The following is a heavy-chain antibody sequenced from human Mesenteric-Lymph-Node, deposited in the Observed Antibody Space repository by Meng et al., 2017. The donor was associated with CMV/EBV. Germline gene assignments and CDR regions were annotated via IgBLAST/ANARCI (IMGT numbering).Heavy chain of an antibody. CDR3: EHWDRYSYGRSLDY. D-gene: IGHD5-18*01. CDR2: IYWDDDK. V-gene: IGHV2-5*02. CDR1: VFSLSTSGVR. Sequence: VFSLSTSGVRVGWIRQPPGKALEWLAVIYWDDDKRYSPSLKSRLTITKDTSRNQVVLTMANMDPVDTATYYCEHWDRYSYGRSLDYWGQGTLVTVSS. J-gene: IGHJ4*02.